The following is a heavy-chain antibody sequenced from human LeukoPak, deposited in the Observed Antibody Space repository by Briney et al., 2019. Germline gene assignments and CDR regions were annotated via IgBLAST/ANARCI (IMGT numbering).Heavy chain of an antibody. CDR3: AAYRLPDSFDY. CDR2: INHSGST. V-gene: IGHV4-34*01. CDR1: GGSLCGYY. Sequence: SDPLSLTRAVYGGSLCGYYWSWIPPPPEEGVEWIEEINHSGSTNYNPSLKSRVTISVDTSKNQFSLKLSSVTAADTAVYYCAAYRLPDSFDYWGQGTLVAVSS. J-gene: IGHJ4*02. D-gene: IGHD4-11*01.